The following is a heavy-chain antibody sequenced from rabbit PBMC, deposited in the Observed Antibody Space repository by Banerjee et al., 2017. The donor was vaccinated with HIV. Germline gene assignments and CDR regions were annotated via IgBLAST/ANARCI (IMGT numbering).Heavy chain of an antibody. CDR2: IYNGDGST. CDR1: GFSFSSGYD. Sequence: EESGGDLVKPGASLTLTCTASGFSFSSGYDMCWVRQAPGKGPEWIAYIYNGDGSTYYANWVNGRFTISRSTSLPTVTLQMTSLTAADTATYFCARAGDYDYGDYFGYLGLWGQGTLVTVS. J-gene: IGHJ3*01. CDR3: ARAGDYDYGDYFGYLGL. V-gene: IGHV1S47*01. D-gene: IGHD2-1*01.